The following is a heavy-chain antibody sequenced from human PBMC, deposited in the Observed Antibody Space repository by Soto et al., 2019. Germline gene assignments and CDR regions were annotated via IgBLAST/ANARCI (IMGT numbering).Heavy chain of an antibody. CDR3: ERASTGDYGMDV. V-gene: IGHV4-31*03. CDR2: IYYSGST. Sequence: SETLSLTCTVSGGSISSGCYYWSWIRQHPGKGLEWIGYIYYSGSTYYNPSLKSRVTISVDTSKNQFSLKLSSVTAADRAVYYCERASTGDYGMDVWGQGTTVTVSS. CDR1: GGSISSGCYY. D-gene: IGHD7-27*01. J-gene: IGHJ6*02.